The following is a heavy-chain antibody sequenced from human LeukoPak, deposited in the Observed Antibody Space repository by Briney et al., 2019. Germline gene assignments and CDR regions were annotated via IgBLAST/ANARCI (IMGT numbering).Heavy chain of an antibody. CDR2: IASDGSST. CDR3: ARGRPHGNDY. CDR1: GFTFSSYW. Sequence: PGGSLRLSCAASGFTFSSYWMNWVRQAPGKGLVWVSRIASDGSSTTYADSVKGRFSISRDNAKNTLYLQMNSLRVEDTAVHYRARGRPHGNDYWGQGTLVTVSS. V-gene: IGHV3-74*01. D-gene: IGHD4-23*01. J-gene: IGHJ4*02.